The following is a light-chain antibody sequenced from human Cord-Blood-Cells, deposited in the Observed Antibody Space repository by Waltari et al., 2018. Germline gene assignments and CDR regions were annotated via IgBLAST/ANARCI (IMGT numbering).Light chain of an antibody. Sequence: AIRMTQSPSSLSASTGDRVTITCRASQGIRSYLAWYQQKPGKAPKLLIYAPSTLQSGVPSRFSGSGSGTDFTLTISCLQSEDFATYYCQQYYSYPWTFGQGTKVEIK. CDR1: QGIRSY. V-gene: IGKV1-8*01. CDR2: APS. CDR3: QQYYSYPWT. J-gene: IGKJ1*01.